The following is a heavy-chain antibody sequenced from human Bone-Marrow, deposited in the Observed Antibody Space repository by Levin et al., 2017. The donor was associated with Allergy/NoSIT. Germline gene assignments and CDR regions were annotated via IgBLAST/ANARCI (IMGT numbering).Heavy chain of an antibody. V-gene: IGHV4-61*01. Sequence: SQTLSLTCIVSGGSISSGSYYWSWIRQPPGKGLEWIGSIYYSGSTNYNPSLKSRVIISLDTSKNHFSLKLSSVNAADTAVYYCARDPGSSGFWDYWGQGTLVTVSS. CDR1: GGSISSGSYY. D-gene: IGHD6-13*01. J-gene: IGHJ4*02. CDR3: ARDPGSSGFWDY. CDR2: IYYSGST.